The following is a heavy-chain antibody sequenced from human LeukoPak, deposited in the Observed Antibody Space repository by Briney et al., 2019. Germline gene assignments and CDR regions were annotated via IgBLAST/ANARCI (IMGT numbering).Heavy chain of an antibody. J-gene: IGHJ1*01. CDR3: ARDYYDSSGYYYGYFQH. CDR1: GFTFSSYD. CDR2: IDSAGDP. D-gene: IGHD3-22*01. Sequence: PGGSLRLSCAASGFTFSSYDMHWVRQATGKGLEWVSAIDSAGDPYYPGSVKGRFTISRENAKNTMYLQMNSLRAEDTAVYYCARDYYDSSGYYYGYFQHWGQGTLVTVSS. V-gene: IGHV3-13*05.